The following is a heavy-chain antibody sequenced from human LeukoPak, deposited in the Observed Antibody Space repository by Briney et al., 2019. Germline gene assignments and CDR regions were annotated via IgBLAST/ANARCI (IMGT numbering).Heavy chain of an antibody. V-gene: IGHV7-4-1*01. D-gene: IGHD3-10*01. Sequence: ASVKVSCKASGYTFTSYAMNWVRQAPGQGFEWMGWINTNTGNPTYAQGFTGRFVFSLDTSVSTAYLQICSLKAEDTAVYYCARGFTMVRGVLTNHYYYYGMDVWGKGTTVTVSS. CDR3: ARGFTMVRGVLTNHYYYYGMDV. CDR1: GYTFTSYA. CDR2: INTNTGNP. J-gene: IGHJ6*04.